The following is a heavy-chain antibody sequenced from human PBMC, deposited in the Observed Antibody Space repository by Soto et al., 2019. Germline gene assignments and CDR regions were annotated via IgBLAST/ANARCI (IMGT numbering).Heavy chain of an antibody. Sequence: GGSLRLSCAVSGFTFSSYWMHWVRQAPGKGLLWVSRINSDGSSTSYADSVKGRFTISRDNAKNTLYLQVNSLRAEDTAVYYCAREGRGVVVPGGMDVWGQGTTVTVYS. CDR2: INSDGSST. D-gene: IGHD2-2*01. V-gene: IGHV3-74*01. CDR1: GFTFSSYW. CDR3: AREGRGVVVPGGMDV. J-gene: IGHJ6*02.